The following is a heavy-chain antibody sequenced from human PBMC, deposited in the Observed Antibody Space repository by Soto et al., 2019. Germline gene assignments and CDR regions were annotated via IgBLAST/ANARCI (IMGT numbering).Heavy chain of an antibody. CDR2: INHSGST. CDR3: ARGRKEIVVVPAARRSYYMDV. D-gene: IGHD2-2*01. Sequence: QVQLQQWGAGLLKPSETLSLTCAVYGGSFSGYYWSWIRQPPGKGLEWIGEINHSGSTNYNPSLKSRVTISVDTSKNQFSLKLSSVTAADTAVYYCARGRKEIVVVPAARRSYYMDVWGKGTTVTVSS. CDR1: GGSFSGYY. V-gene: IGHV4-34*01. J-gene: IGHJ6*03.